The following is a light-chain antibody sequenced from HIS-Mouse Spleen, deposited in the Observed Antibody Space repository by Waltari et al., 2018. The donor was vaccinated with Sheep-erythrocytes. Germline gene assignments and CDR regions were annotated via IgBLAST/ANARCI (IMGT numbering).Light chain of an antibody. CDR3: CSYAGSSTYVV. J-gene: IGLJ2*01. CDR1: SSAVGIYNL. Sequence: QSALTQPASVSGSPGQSITISCTGTSSAVGIYNLVSWYQQHPGKAPKLMIYEGSKRPSGVSNRFSGSKSGNTASLTISGLQAEDEADYYCCSYAGSSTYVVFGGGTKLTVL. V-gene: IGLV2-23*01. CDR2: EGS.